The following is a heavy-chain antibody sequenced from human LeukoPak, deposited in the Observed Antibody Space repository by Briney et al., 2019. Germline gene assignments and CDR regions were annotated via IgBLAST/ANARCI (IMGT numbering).Heavy chain of an antibody. V-gene: IGHV3-21*01. CDR1: GFTFSGYS. J-gene: IGHJ4*02. CDR2: ISGGSTYI. Sequence: GGSLRLSCAASGFTFSGYSMNWLRQAPGQGLEWVSSISGGSTYIYYADSVKGRFTISRDNAKNSLDLQVNTLRAEDTAVYYCARGPKLIGGTGKAYCDIWSQGILVTVSS. CDR3: ARGPKLIGGTGKAYCDI. D-gene: IGHD7-27*01.